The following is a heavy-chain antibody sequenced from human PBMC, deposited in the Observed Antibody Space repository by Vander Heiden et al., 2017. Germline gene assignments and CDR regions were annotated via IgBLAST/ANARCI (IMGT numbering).Heavy chain of an antibody. D-gene: IGHD5-12*01. J-gene: IGHJ6*02. V-gene: IGHV3-15*01. Sequence: EVQLVESGGGLVKPGGSLRLYCAASGLPFSTACVSWGGQAPGKGLEGVGRIKSKTDGGTTDYAAPVKGRFTISRDDSKNTLYLQMNSLKTEDTAVYYCTADSGYAYYYGMDVWGQGTTVTVSS. CDR3: TADSGYAYYYGMDV. CDR1: GLPFSTAC. CDR2: IKSKTDGGTT.